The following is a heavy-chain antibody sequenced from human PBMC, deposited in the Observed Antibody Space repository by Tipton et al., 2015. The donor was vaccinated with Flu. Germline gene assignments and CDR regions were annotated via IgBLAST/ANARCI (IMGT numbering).Heavy chain of an antibody. CDR1: GDSIGTTIYY. J-gene: IGHJ1*01. CDR3: ARYGTYDGSRYFQH. V-gene: IGHV4-39*07. Sequence: TLSLTCTVSGDSIGTTIYYWGWVRQPPGKGLEWIGSIYYSGTTYYNPSLKSRVTISVDTSKNQFSLKLSSVTAADTAVYYCARYGTYDGSRYFQHWGQSTLVTVSS. D-gene: IGHD1-26*01. CDR2: IYYSGTT.